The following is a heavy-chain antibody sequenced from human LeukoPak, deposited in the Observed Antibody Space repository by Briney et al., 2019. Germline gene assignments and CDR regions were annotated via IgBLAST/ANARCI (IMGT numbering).Heavy chain of an antibody. Sequence: PGGSLRLSCAASGFTFSSYAMSWVRQAPGKGLEWVSAISGSGGSIYYADSVKGRFTISRDNSKNTLYLQMNSLRAEDTAVYYCAREGGYYDSSGYQDYWGQGTLVTVSS. V-gene: IGHV3-23*01. D-gene: IGHD3-22*01. CDR2: ISGSGGSI. CDR1: GFTFSSYA. J-gene: IGHJ4*02. CDR3: AREGGYYDSSGYQDY.